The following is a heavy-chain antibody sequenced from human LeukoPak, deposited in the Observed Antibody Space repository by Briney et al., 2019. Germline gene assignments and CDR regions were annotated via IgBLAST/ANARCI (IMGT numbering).Heavy chain of an antibody. V-gene: IGHV3-7*02. CDR1: GFTFSTAW. D-gene: IGHD1-26*01. CDR2: IKQDGSEK. Sequence: GGSLRLSCAASGFTFSTAWMSWVRQAPGKGLEWVATIKQDGSEKYYVDSVRGRFTISRDNAKNSLYLQMNSLRAEDTAVYYCARPRGHDDAFDIWGQGTMVTVSS. CDR3: ARPRGHDDAFDI. J-gene: IGHJ3*02.